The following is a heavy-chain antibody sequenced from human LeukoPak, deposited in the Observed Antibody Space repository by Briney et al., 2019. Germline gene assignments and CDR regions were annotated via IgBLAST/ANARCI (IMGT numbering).Heavy chain of an antibody. CDR2: VSGSGGTT. CDR3: AKSDYYDSSGHPSSFEY. V-gene: IGHV3-23*01. J-gene: IGHJ4*02. D-gene: IGHD3-22*01. CDR1: GFPFSSYA. Sequence: PGGSLRLSCAASGFPFSSYAMSWVRQAPGRAVEWVSSVSGSGGTTYYTDSVKGRFTISRDNSKKTLYLQMNSLRAEDTAVYYCAKSDYYDSSGHPSSFEYWGQGTLVTVSS.